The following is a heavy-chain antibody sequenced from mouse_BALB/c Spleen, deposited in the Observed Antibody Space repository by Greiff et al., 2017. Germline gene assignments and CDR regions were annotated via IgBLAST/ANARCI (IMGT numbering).Heavy chain of an antibody. D-gene: IGHD2-12*01. CDR2: ISSGSSTI. Sequence: EVQLVESGGGLVQPGGSRKLSCAASGFTFSSFGMHWVRQAPEKGLEWVAYISSGSSTIYYADTVKGRFTISRDNPKNTLFLQMTSLRSEDTAMYYCARSRVHDVGDYWGQGTSVTVSS. V-gene: IGHV5-17*02. CDR3: ARSRVHDVGDY. CDR1: GFTFSSFG. J-gene: IGHJ4*01.